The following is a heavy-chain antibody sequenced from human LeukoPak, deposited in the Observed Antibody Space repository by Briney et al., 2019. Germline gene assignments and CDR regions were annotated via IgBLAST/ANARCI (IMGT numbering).Heavy chain of an antibody. V-gene: IGHV4-34*01. Sequence: PSETLSLTCAVYGGTFSGYYWSWIRQPPGKGLEWIGEINHSGSTNYNPSLKSRVTISVDTSKNQFSLKLSSVTAADTAVYYCVSQSGGRADYWGQGTLVTVSS. CDR3: VSQSGGRADY. CDR2: INHSGST. CDR1: GGTFSGYY. J-gene: IGHJ4*02. D-gene: IGHD2-15*01.